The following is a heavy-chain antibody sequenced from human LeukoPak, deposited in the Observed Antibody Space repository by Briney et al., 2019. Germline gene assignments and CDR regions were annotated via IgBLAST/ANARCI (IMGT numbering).Heavy chain of an antibody. D-gene: IGHD2-2*01. CDR3: ARAPYSSSTSCYSRLGYYYYMDV. J-gene: IGHJ6*03. V-gene: IGHV4-61*02. Sequence: SETLSLTCTVSGGSISSGRYYWSWIRQPAGKGLEWIGRIYTSGSTNYNPSLKSRVTISVDASKNQFSLKLSSVTAADTAVYYCARAPYSSSTSCYSRLGYYYYMDVWGKGTTVTVSS. CDR2: IYTSGST. CDR1: GGSISSGRYY.